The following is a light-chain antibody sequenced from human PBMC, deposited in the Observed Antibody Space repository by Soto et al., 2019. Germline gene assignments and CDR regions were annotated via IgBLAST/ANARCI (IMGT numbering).Light chain of an antibody. J-gene: IGLJ3*02. V-gene: IGLV2-14*01. Sequence: QSALTQPASVSGSPGQSITISCTGTSSDVGGYNYVSWYQHHPGKAPKLMIFEFSNRPSGVSNRFPGSKSGNTASLTISGLQAEDEADYYCSSYTSTSTWVFGGGTQLTVL. CDR3: SSYTSTSTWV. CDR1: SSDVGGYNY. CDR2: EFS.